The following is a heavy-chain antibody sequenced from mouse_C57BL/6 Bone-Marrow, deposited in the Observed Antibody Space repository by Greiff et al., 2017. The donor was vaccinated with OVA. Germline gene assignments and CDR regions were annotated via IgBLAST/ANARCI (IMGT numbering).Heavy chain of an antibody. V-gene: IGHV10-1*01. Sequence: EVKVVESGGGLVQPKGSLKLSCAASGFSFNTYAMNWVRQAPGKGLEWVARLRSKSNNYATYYADSVKDRFTISRDDSESMLDLQMNNLKTEDTAMYYCVRHEGLRLFDDWGQGTTLTVSS. CDR3: VRHEGLRLFDD. CDR1: GFSFNTYA. D-gene: IGHD1-1*01. J-gene: IGHJ2*01. CDR2: LRSKSNNYAT.